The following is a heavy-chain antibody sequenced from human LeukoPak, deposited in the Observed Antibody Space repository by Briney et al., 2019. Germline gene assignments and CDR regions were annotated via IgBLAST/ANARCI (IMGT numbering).Heavy chain of an antibody. CDR1: GFTFSSSW. Sequence: GGSLRLSCAASGFTFSSSWMSWVRQAPGKGLEWVANINQDGSEKYYVDSVKGRFIISRDNAKNSLSLQVNSLSAEDTAVYYCARSRSGYYEDYWGQGTLVTVSS. V-gene: IGHV3-7*01. D-gene: IGHD3-22*01. J-gene: IGHJ4*02. CDR3: ARSRSGYYEDY. CDR2: INQDGSEK.